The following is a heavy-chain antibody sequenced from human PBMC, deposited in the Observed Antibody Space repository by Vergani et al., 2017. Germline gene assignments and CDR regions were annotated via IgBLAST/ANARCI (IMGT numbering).Heavy chain of an antibody. CDR3: ARQRYFDWLSYYYYGMDV. CDR1: GYTFTNYA. D-gene: IGHD3-9*01. Sequence: QVQLVQSGSELKKPGASVKVSCRASGYTFTNYALNWVRQAPGQGLEWMGWINSNSGNPTYAQGFKGRFVFSLDSSVSTAYLQISSLKAEDTAVYYCARQRYFDWLSYYYYGMDVWGQGTTVTVSS. V-gene: IGHV7-4-1*02. CDR2: INSNSGNP. J-gene: IGHJ6*02.